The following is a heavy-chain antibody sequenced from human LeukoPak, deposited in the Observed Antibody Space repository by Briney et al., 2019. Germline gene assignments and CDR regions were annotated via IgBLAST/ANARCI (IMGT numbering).Heavy chain of an antibody. Sequence: SETLSLTCTVSGGSISSYYWSWIRQPPGKGLEWIGYIYYSGSTNYNPSLKSRVTISVDTSKNQFSLKLSSVTAADTAVYYCAREKVLRFLEWSFDPWGQGTLVTVSS. J-gene: IGHJ5*02. D-gene: IGHD3-3*01. V-gene: IGHV4-59*01. CDR2: IYYSGST. CDR3: AREKVLRFLEWSFDP. CDR1: GGSISSYY.